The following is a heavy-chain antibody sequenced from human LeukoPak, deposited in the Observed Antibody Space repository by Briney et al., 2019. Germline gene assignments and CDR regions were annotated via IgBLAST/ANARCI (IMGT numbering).Heavy chain of an antibody. Sequence: PSETLSLTCAVYGGSFSGYYWSWIRQPPGRGLEWIGEINHSGSTNYNPSLKSRVTISVDTSKNQFSLKLSSVTAADTAVYYCASGLGRAAAGKVSGWFDPWGQGTLVTVSS. J-gene: IGHJ5*02. CDR1: GGSFSGYY. CDR2: INHSGST. V-gene: IGHV4-34*01. D-gene: IGHD6-13*01. CDR3: ASGLGRAAAGKVSGWFDP.